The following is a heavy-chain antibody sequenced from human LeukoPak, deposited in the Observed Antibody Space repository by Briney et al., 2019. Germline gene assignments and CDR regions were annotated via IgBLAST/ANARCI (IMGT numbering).Heavy chain of an antibody. D-gene: IGHD1-26*01. CDR2: INPESGGT. CDR1: GYTFTGYY. J-gene: IGHJ4*02. Sequence: ASVKVSCKASGYTFTGYYMHWVRQALGQGLEWMGWINPESGGTNYAQKFQGRVTMTRDTSISTAYMELTSLRSDDTAVYYCARLPVIVGAWSPIDYWGQGTRVTVPS. CDR3: ARLPVIVGAWSPIDY. V-gene: IGHV1-2*02.